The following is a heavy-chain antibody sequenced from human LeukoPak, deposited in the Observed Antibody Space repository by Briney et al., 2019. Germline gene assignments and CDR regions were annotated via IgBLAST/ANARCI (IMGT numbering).Heavy chain of an antibody. CDR3: ARQRWEPFYYYYYMDV. V-gene: IGHV4-39*01. CDR1: GGSISSSSYY. J-gene: IGHJ6*03. D-gene: IGHD1-26*01. CDR2: IYYSGGT. Sequence: SETLSLTCTVSGGSISSSSYYWGWIRQPPGKGLEWIGNIYYSGGTYYNPSLKSRVTISVDTSTNQFSLNLSSVTAPDTAVYYCARQRWEPFYYYYYMDVWGKGTTVTVSS.